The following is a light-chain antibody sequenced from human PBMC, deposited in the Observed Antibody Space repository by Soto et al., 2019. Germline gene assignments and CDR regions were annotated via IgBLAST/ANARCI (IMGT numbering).Light chain of an antibody. CDR1: SSNIGAGYD. CDR2: GNS. V-gene: IGLV1-40*01. Sequence: QSVLTQPPSVSGAPGQRVTISCTGSSSNIGAGYDVHWYQQLPGTAPKLLIYGNSNRPSGVPDRFSGSKSGTSAPLAITGLRAEDGADYYCQSYDSSLSGVFFGGGTTLTVL. J-gene: IGLJ2*01. CDR3: QSYDSSLSGVF.